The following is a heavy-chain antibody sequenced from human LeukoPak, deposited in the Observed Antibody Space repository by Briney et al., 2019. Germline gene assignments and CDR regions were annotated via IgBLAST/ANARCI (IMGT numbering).Heavy chain of an antibody. CDR2: ISYDGSNK. D-gene: IGHD6-13*01. CDR3: AKDVEAGYSRRWDIDY. J-gene: IGHJ4*01. Sequence: SCKASGGTFSSYGMHWVRQAPGKGLEWVAVISYDGSNKYYADSVKGRFTISRDNSKNTLYLQMNSLRAEDTAVYYCAKDVEAGYSRRWDIDYWGQGTLVTVSS. V-gene: IGHV3-30*18. CDR1: GGTFSSYG.